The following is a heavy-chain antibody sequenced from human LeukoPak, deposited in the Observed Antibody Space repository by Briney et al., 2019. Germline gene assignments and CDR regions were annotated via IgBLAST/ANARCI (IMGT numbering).Heavy chain of an antibody. Sequence: WGSLRLSCAASGFTFSSYAMSWVRQAPGKGLEWVSAISGSGGSTYYADSVKGRFTISRDNAKNSLYLQMNSLRAEDTAVYYCAELGITMIGGVWGKGTTVTISS. D-gene: IGHD3-10*02. CDR1: GFTFSSYA. V-gene: IGHV3-23*01. CDR3: AELGITMIGGV. J-gene: IGHJ6*04. CDR2: ISGSGGST.